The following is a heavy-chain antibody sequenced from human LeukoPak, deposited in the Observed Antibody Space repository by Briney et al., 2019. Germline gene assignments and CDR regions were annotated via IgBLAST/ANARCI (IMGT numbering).Heavy chain of an antibody. D-gene: IGHD6-19*01. CDR1: GFTFSSYA. CDR3: AKAIAVPYYYGMDV. CDR2: ISGSGGST. Sequence: GGSLRLSCAASGFTFSSYAMSWVRQAPGKGLEWVSAISGSGGSTYYADSVKGRFTISRDNSKNTLYLQMNSLRAEDTAVYYCAKAIAVPYYYGMDVWGQGTAVTVSS. J-gene: IGHJ6*02. V-gene: IGHV3-23*01.